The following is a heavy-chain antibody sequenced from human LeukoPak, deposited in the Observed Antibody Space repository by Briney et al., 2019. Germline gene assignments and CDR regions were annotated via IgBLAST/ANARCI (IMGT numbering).Heavy chain of an antibody. CDR1: GFTFSSYA. D-gene: IGHD7-27*01. V-gene: IGHV3-30-3*01. J-gene: IGHJ4*02. CDR3: ARDGDPTAYFDY. CDR2: ISYDGSNK. Sequence: PGGSPRLSCAASGFTFSSYAMHWVRQAPGKGLEWVAVISYDGSNKYYADSVKGRFTISRDNSKNTLYLQMNSLRAEDTAVYYCARDGDPTAYFDYWGQGTLVTVSS.